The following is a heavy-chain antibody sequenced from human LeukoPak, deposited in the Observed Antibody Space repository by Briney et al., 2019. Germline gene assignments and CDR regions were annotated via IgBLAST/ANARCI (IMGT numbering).Heavy chain of an antibody. V-gene: IGHV3-23*01. D-gene: IGHD6-19*01. CDR2: IRGNGATT. CDR3: AKAYHDSGCLIDY. Sequence: GGSPRLSCAASGITFSNYAMTWVRQAPGKGLEWVAAIRGNGATTDYADSVKGRFTISRDNSKNTLYLQMNSLRAEDTAVYYCAKAYHDSGCLIDYWGQGTLVTVSS. J-gene: IGHJ4*02. CDR1: GITFSNYA.